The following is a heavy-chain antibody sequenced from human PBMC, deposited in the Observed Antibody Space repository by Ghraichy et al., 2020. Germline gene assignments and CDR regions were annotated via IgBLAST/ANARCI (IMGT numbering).Heavy chain of an antibody. CDR1: GYSFTSYW. D-gene: IGHD6-13*01. J-gene: IGHJ2*01. CDR2: IYPGDSDT. Sequence: GESLNISCKGSGYSFTSYWIGWVRQMPGKGLEWMGIIYPGDSDTRYSPSFQGQVTISADKSISTAYLQWSSLKASDTAMYYCARRPAAAGPVPDFDLWGRGTLVTVSS. V-gene: IGHV5-51*01. CDR3: ARRPAAAGPVPDFDL.